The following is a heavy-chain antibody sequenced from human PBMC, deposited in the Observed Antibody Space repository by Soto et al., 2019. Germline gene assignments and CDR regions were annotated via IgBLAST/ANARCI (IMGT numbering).Heavy chain of an antibody. D-gene: IGHD3-10*01. CDR2: IWYDGSNK. Sequence: QVQLVESGGGVVQPGRSLRLSCAASGFTFSSYGMHWVRQAPGKGLEWVAVIWYDGSNKYYADSVKGRFTISRDNSMNTLYLQMNSLRAEDKAVYYCARDGTRVRGVIMDYYYYCMDVWGKGTTVTVSS. J-gene: IGHJ6*03. CDR3: ARDGTRVRGVIMDYYYYCMDV. V-gene: IGHV3-33*01. CDR1: GFTFSSYG.